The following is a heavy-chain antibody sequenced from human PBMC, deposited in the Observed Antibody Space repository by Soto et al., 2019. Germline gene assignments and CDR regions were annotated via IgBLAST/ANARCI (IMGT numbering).Heavy chain of an antibody. CDR2: ISAYNGNT. Sequence: ASVKVSCKASGYTFTSYGISWVRQAPGQGLEWMGWISAYNGNTNYAQKLQGRVTMTTDTSTSTAYMELRSLRSDDTAVYYCARQYSSSWNERYYYGMDVWGHGTTVTVSS. V-gene: IGHV1-18*01. CDR1: GYTFTSYG. D-gene: IGHD6-13*01. J-gene: IGHJ6*02. CDR3: ARQYSSSWNERYYYGMDV.